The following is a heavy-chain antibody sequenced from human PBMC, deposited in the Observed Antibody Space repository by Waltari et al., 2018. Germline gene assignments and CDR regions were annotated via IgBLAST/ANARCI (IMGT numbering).Heavy chain of an antibody. CDR2: INHSGST. D-gene: IGHD2-2*01. CDR3: ARGRALPRVVVPAAMGDTGFYYYGMDV. CDR1: GGSFSGYY. Sequence: QVQLQQWGAGLLKPSETLSLTCAVYGGSFSGYYWSWIRQPPGKGLEWIGEINHSGSTNYNPSLKSRVTISVDTSKNQFSLKLSSVTAADTAVYYCARGRALPRVVVPAAMGDTGFYYYGMDVWDQGP. J-gene: IGHJ6*02. V-gene: IGHV4-34*01.